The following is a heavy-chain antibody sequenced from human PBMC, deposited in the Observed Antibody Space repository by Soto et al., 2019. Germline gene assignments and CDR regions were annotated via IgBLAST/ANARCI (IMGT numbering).Heavy chain of an antibody. CDR1: GFTFSDYG. CDR3: AKLAVVVPATPHDYMDV. Sequence: QVRLVESGGGVVQPGRSLRLSCGVSGFTFSDYGMHWVRQSPGKGLEWVAVISYHGNEYYADSVKGRFTISRDNSEQTLYLQMNSLRAEDTAVYYCAKLAVVVPATPHDYMDVWGQGTAVTVSS. J-gene: IGHJ6*02. V-gene: IGHV3-30*18. D-gene: IGHD2-2*01. CDR2: ISYHGNE.